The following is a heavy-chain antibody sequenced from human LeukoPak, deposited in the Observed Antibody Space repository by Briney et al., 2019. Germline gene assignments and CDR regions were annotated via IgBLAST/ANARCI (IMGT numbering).Heavy chain of an antibody. J-gene: IGHJ4*02. CDR2: ISWDGGST. CDR3: AKDTGSGSYYGTVVDY. D-gene: IGHD1-26*01. CDR1: GFTFDDYA. Sequence: GGSLRLSCAASGFTFDDYAMHWVRQAPGKGLEWVSLISWDGGSTYYADSVKGRFTISRDNSKNSLYLQMNSLRAEDTALYYCAKDTGSGSYYGTVVDYWGQGTLVTVSS. V-gene: IGHV3-43D*03.